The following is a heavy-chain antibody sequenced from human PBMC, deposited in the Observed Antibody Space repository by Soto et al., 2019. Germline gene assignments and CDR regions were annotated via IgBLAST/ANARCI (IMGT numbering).Heavy chain of an antibody. CDR1: GFTFSSYS. J-gene: IGHJ5*02. V-gene: IGHV3-21*01. CDR3: ARDRIAAANSEFDP. D-gene: IGHD6-13*01. CDR2: ISSSSSYI. Sequence: GGSLRLSCAASGFTFSSYSMNWVRQAPGKGLEWVSSISSSSSYIYYADSVKGRFTIARDNAKNSLYLHMNSLRAEDTAVYYCARDRIAAANSEFDPWGQGTLVTAPQ.